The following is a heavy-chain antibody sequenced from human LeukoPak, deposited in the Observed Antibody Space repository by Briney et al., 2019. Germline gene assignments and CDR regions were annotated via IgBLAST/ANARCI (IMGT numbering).Heavy chain of an antibody. CDR1: GYSVTSYW. D-gene: IGHD7-27*01. Sequence: GESLKISCKGSGYSVTSYWIGWVRQMPGKGLERMGIIYPGDSGPRYSSSFQAQVTISADKSISPAYLQWSSLKASATAMYYCARSWVTGSVYYMDVWGKGTTVTVSS. CDR3: ARSWVTGSVYYMDV. CDR2: IYPGDSGP. V-gene: IGHV5-51*01. J-gene: IGHJ6*03.